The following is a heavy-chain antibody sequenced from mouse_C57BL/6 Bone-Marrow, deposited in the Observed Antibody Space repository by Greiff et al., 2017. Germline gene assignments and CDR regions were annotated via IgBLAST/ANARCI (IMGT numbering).Heavy chain of an antibody. CDR1: GYTFTSSW. CDR3: ARRLGSYYFGD. CDR2: IHPNSGST. D-gene: IGHD4-1*01. Sequence: QVQLQQSGAELVKPGASVKLSCKASGYTFTSSWMHWVKQRPGQGLEWIGMIHPNSGSTNYNEKFKSKATLTVDNSYSTAYMQLSSLTSEDSAIYYYARRLGSYYFGDWGQGTTLTVSS. J-gene: IGHJ2*01. V-gene: IGHV1-64*01.